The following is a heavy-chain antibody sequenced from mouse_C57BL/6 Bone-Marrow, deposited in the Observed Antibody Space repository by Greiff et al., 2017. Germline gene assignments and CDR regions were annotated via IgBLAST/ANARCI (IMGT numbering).Heavy chain of an antibody. CDR1: GYTFTSYW. J-gene: IGHJ3*01. CDR3: ARSPCYGLFAY. D-gene: IGHD1-1*02. V-gene: IGHV1-61*01. CDR2: IYPSDSET. Sequence: QVQLQQPGAELVRPGSSVKLSCKASGYTFTSYWMDWVKQRPGQGLEWIGNIYPSDSETHYNQKFKDKATLTVDKSSSTAYMQLSSLTSEDSAVYYCARSPCYGLFAYWGQGTLVTVSA.